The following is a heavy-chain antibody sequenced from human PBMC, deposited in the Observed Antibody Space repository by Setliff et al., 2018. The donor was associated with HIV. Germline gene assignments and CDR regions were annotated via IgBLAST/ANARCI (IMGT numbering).Heavy chain of an antibody. J-gene: IGHJ4*02. V-gene: IGHV4-4*08. CDR1: GGSINNYQ. CDR3: ASLFHDTSAPWLYYFDY. Sequence: SETLSLTCTVSGVSGGSINNYQWSWIRQPPGKGLEWIGYIYTSGRTNYNPSLKSRVTISVDRSKNQFSLNLSSVTAADTALYYCASLFHDTSAPWLYYFDYWGQGTLVTVSS. D-gene: IGHD3-22*01. CDR2: IYTSGRT.